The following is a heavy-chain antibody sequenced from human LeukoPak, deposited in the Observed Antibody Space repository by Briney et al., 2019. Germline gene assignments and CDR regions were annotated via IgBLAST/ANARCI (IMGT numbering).Heavy chain of an antibody. CDR3: ARELVVVTTISGHY. CDR2: ISYDGSDK. J-gene: IGHJ4*02. V-gene: IGHV3-30-3*01. Sequence: GRSLRLSCAASGFSFSSYAMHWVRQAPGKGLEWVALISYDGSDKYYADSVKGRFTISRDNSKNTLYLQMNSLRAGDAAVYYCARELVVVTTISGHYWGQGTLVTVSS. CDR1: GFSFSSYA. D-gene: IGHD2-21*02.